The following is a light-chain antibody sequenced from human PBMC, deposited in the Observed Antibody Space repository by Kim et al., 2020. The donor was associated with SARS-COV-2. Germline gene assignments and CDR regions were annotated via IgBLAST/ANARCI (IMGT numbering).Light chain of an antibody. Sequence: ALGQTVRITCQGDSLRSYYTSWYQQKPGQAPLLVIYGKNNRPSGIPDRFSGSSSGNTASLTITGAQAEDEADYYCNSRDSSGHHLVFGGGTQLTVL. CDR1: SLRSYY. J-gene: IGLJ2*01. CDR3: NSRDSSGHHLV. CDR2: GKN. V-gene: IGLV3-19*01.